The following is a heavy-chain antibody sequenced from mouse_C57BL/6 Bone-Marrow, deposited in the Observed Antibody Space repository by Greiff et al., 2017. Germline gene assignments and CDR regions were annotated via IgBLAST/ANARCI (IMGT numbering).Heavy chain of an antibody. Sequence: QVHVKQPGAELVMPGASVKLSCKASGYTFTRYWMHWVKQRPGQGLEWIGEIDPSDSYTNYNQKFKGKSTLTVDKSSSTAYMQLSSLTSEDSAVYYCARSSGYPDYWGQGTTLTVSS. CDR1: GYTFTRYW. CDR2: IDPSDSYT. V-gene: IGHV1-69*01. D-gene: IGHD3-1*01. J-gene: IGHJ2*01. CDR3: ARSSGYPDY.